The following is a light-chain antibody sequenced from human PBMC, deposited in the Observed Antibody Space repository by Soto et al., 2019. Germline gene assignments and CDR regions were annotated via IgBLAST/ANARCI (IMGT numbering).Light chain of an antibody. Sequence: DIVMTQSPDSLAVSLGERATINCKSSQSVLYSSNNKNYLASYQQKPGQPPKLLIYWASTRESGVPDRFSGSGSGTDFTLTISSLQAEDVAVYCCQQYYSTLLTFGGGTKVEIK. CDR2: WAS. CDR1: QSVLYSSNNKNY. V-gene: IGKV4-1*01. J-gene: IGKJ4*01. CDR3: QQYYSTLLT.